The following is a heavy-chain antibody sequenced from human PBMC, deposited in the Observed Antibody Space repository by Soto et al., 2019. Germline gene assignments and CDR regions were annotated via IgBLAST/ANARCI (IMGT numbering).Heavy chain of an antibody. CDR1: GYTFTSYD. V-gene: IGHV1-8*01. J-gene: IGHJ6*02. CDR2: INPNSGNT. CDR3: ARDSSSYYNYGMDV. Sequence: ASVKVSCKASGYTFTSYDINWVRQAAGQGLEWMGWINPNSGNTVNAQKFQGRVTMTRNTSINTVDMELSGLRSEDMAVYYCARDSSSYYNYGMDVWGQGTTVTVSS. D-gene: IGHD6-13*01.